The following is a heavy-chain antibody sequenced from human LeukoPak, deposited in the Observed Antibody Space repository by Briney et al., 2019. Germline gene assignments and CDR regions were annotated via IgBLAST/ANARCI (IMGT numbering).Heavy chain of an antibody. J-gene: IGHJ4*02. V-gene: IGHV3-64*04. Sequence: GGSLRLSCSASGFTFNSYVMHWVRQAPGRGLEYVSAISSNGGSTYYADSVKGRFTISRDTAKNTLYLQMNSLRAEDTAVYYCARFGWVPPAHFDYWGQGALVTVSS. CDR2: ISSNGGST. CDR1: GFTFNSYV. D-gene: IGHD3-10*01. CDR3: ARFGWVPPAHFDY.